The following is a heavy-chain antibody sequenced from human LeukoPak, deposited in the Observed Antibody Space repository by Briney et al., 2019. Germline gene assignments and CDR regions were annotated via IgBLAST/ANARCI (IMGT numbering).Heavy chain of an antibody. CDR3: ARDTYDSSGYHFYYMDV. Sequence: PGGSLRLSCAVSGFTFNTDWMSWGRQAPGKGVEGVADIKEEGSEKHYGDSVRGRFTISRDNAKKSLYLRMNSLRAEDTALYFCARDTYDSSGYHFYYMDVWGKGTTVTVSS. CDR1: GFTFNTDW. V-gene: IGHV3-7*01. D-gene: IGHD3-22*01. J-gene: IGHJ6*03. CDR2: IKEEGSEK.